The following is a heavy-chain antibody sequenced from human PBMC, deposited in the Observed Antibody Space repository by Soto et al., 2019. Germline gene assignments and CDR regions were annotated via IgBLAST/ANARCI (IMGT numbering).Heavy chain of an antibody. CDR1: GGSITDNY. J-gene: IGHJ5*02. V-gene: IGHV4-59*01. Sequence: QVQLQQSGPGLLKPSETLSLTCSVSGGSITDNYWTWIRHPPGRGLKWVGYIYYTGITNYNPSLKRRVTISLDRSKNQFSLKLDSVTAADTAVYYCARALDYDFWGGRNWFDPWGQGTLVTVSS. CDR3: ARALDYDFWGGRNWFDP. D-gene: IGHD3-3*01. CDR2: IYYTGIT.